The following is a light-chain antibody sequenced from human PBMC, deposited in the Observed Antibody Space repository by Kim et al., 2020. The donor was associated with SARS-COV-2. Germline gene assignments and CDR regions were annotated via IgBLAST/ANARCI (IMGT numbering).Light chain of an antibody. CDR1: ESVGNN. CDR3: QQYNDWPLLT. CDR2: GAS. J-gene: IGKJ4*01. V-gene: IGKV3D-15*01. Sequence: SPGERVTLSCRASESVGNNLAWYQQRPGQAPRLLIYGASTRATDISPRFSDSGSGTEFILTIRSLQSEDLAVYYCQQYNDWPLLTFGGGTKVDIK.